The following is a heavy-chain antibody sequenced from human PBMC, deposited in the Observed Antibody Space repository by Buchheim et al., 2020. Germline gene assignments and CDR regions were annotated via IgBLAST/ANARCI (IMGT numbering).Heavy chain of an antibody. V-gene: IGHV1-2*04. CDR2: INPNSGGT. CDR3: ARETLVAATDGTDYYFDY. J-gene: IGHJ4*02. Sequence: QVQLVQSGAEVKKPGASVKVSCKASGYTFNTYGISWVRQAPGQGLEWMGWINPNSGGTNYAQKFQGWVTMTRDTSISTAYMELSRLRSDDTAVYYCARETLVAATDGTDYYFDYWGQGTL. CDR1: GYTFNTYG. D-gene: IGHD2-15*01.